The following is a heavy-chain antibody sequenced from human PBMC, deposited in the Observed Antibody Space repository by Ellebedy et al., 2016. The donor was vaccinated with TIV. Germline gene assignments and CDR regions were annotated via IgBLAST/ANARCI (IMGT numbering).Heavy chain of an antibody. CDR1: GFTVSSNY. J-gene: IGHJ4*02. Sequence: GGSLRLSCAASGFTVSSNYMSWVRQAPGKGLEWVSVFYSAGDTYYADSVKGRFTISRDNSRNTLSLQMNSLRAEDTAVYYCATDPVGAAALFYWGQGTLVTVSS. CDR3: ATDPVGAAALFY. CDR2: FYSAGDT. D-gene: IGHD1-26*01. V-gene: IGHV3-53*01.